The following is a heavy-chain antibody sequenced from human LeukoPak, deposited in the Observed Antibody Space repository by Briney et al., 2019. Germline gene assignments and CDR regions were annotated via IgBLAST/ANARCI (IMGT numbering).Heavy chain of an antibody. CDR1: GYTFTSYD. J-gene: IGHJ4*02. CDR2: VNPNSGNT. D-gene: IGHD3-10*01. Sequence: EASVKVSCKASGYTFTSYDINWVRQATGQGLEWMGWVNPNSGNTGCAQKFQGRVTITRNTSINTAYMELSSLRSEDTAVYYCARGLVHDYWGQGTLVTVSS. CDR3: ARGLVHDY. V-gene: IGHV1-8*03.